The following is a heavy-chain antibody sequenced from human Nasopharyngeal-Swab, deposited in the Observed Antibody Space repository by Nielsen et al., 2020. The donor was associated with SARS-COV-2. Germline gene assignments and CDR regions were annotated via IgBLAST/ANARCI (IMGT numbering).Heavy chain of an antibody. Sequence: SVKVSCKASGGTFSSYAISWVRQAPGQGLEWMGGIIPIFGTANYAQKLQGRVTMTTDTSTSTAYMELRSLRSDDTAVYYCARGAYDFWSALYYYYYMDVWGKGTTVTVSS. V-gene: IGHV1-69*05. CDR2: IIPIFGTA. J-gene: IGHJ6*03. D-gene: IGHD3-3*01. CDR1: GGTFSSYA. CDR3: ARGAYDFWSALYYYYYMDV.